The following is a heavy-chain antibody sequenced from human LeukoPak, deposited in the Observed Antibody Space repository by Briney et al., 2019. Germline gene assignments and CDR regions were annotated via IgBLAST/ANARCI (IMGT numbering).Heavy chain of an antibody. CDR3: ARHVSTVAPAAAAGGFDF. CDR1: GGSFSGYY. D-gene: IGHD6-13*01. Sequence: SETLSLTCAVYGGSFSGYYWSWIRQPPGKGLESIGSIYHSGSTYYNPPLMSRVTMSVDTSKNQFSLRLTSVTAADTAVYYCARHVSTVAPAAAAGGFDFWGQGTLVTVSS. CDR2: IYHSGST. J-gene: IGHJ4*02. V-gene: IGHV4-34*01.